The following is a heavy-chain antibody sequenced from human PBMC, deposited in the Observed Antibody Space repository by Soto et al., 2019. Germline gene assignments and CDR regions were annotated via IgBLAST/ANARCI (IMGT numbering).Heavy chain of an antibody. J-gene: IGHJ2*01. D-gene: IGHD3-3*01. CDR2: IHPRDSDT. Sequence: PGESLKISCQGSGYYFSDYWIGWVRQMPGRGLEWMGIIHPRDSDTKYSPSFQGHVTFSVDTFISTAFLYWNSLKASDTAIYYCARQYYNFWSGSYSGSSYFDFWGRGTLVTVSS. CDR3: ARQYYNFWSGSYSGSSYFDF. V-gene: IGHV5-51*01. CDR1: GYYFSDYW.